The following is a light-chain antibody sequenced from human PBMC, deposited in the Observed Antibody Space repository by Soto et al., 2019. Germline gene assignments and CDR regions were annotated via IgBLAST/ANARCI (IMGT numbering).Light chain of an antibody. CDR1: SSDVGGYNY. V-gene: IGLV2-11*01. J-gene: IGLJ2*01. Sequence: QSALTQPRSVSGSPRQSVTISCTGTSSDVGGYNYVSWYQQHPGKAPKLMIYDVSKRPSGVPDRFSGSKSGNTASLTISGLQAEDEADYYCCSYAGSYTLFGGGTKVTVL. CDR2: DVS. CDR3: CSYAGSYTL.